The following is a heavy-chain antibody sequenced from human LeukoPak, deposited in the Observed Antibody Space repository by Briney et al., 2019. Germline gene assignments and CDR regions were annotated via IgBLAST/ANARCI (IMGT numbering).Heavy chain of an antibody. CDR1: GGSVSDNNFF. V-gene: IGHV4-61*01. CDR3: AGLEAHRPLDY. CDR2: IYNSGST. J-gene: IGHJ4*02. Sequence: SETLSLTCTVSGGSVSDNNFFWNWIRQPLGKGLEWIGYIYNSGSTNYNPALNSRVTISVDTSNNQFSLKLSSVIAADTAVYYCAGLEAHRPLDYWGQGTLVIVSS.